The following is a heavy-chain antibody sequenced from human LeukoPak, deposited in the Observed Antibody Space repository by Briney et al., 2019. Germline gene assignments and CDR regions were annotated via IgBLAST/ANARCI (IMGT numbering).Heavy chain of an antibody. CDR1: GFTFRSYA. CDR3: AKDLNFYDSSGSIDY. CDR2: ISGSGGST. Sequence: GGSLRLSCAASGFTFRSYAMSWVRQAPGKRLEWVSAISGSGGSTYYADSVKGQFTISRDNSKNTLYLQMNSLRAEDTAVYYCAKDLNFYDSSGSIDYWGQGTLVTVSS. V-gene: IGHV3-23*01. D-gene: IGHD3-22*01. J-gene: IGHJ4*02.